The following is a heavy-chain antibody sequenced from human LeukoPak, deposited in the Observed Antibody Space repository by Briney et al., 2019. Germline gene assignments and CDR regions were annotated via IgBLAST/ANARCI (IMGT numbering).Heavy chain of an antibody. CDR1: GFTFSSYA. J-gene: IGHJ6*02. CDR3: ARNNGMDV. Sequence: GGSLRLSCAASGFTFSSYAMSWVRQAPGKGLEWLATISGSGGSTYYADSVKGRFTISKDNAKNSLYLQMNSLRAEDTALYHCARNNGMDVWGQGTTVIVSS. CDR2: ISGSGGST. V-gene: IGHV3-23*01.